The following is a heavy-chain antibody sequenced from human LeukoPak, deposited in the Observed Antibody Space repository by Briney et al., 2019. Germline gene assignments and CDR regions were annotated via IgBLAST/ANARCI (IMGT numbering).Heavy chain of an antibody. CDR2: IKEDGSEG. J-gene: IGHJ6*03. V-gene: IGHV3-7*01. D-gene: IGHD2/OR15-2a*01. CDR1: GFTFSSYW. Sequence: GGSLRLSCAASGFTFSSYWMTWVRQAPGKGLEWVANIKEDGSEGYYVDSVKGRFTVSRDNAKSSLYLQLNSLRAEDTAVYYCATRKCSISACRASSYHCMDFWGKGTTVTVSS. CDR3: ATRKCSISACRASSYHCMDF.